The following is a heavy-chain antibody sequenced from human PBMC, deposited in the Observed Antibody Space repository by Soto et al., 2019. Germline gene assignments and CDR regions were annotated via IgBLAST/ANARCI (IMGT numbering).Heavy chain of an antibody. V-gene: IGHV4-39*07. D-gene: IGHD3-3*01. J-gene: IGHJ6*03. CDR2: IFYSGST. Sequence: SETLSLTCTVSGGSFISSTYYWGWIRQPPGKGLEWIGNIFYSGSTYYNPSLKSRVTISVDTSKNQFSLKLSSVTAADTAVYYCARGATLNYDFWSGTGFDYYYYMDVWGKGTTVTVSS. CDR1: GGSFISSTYY. CDR3: ARGATLNYDFWSGTGFDYYYYMDV.